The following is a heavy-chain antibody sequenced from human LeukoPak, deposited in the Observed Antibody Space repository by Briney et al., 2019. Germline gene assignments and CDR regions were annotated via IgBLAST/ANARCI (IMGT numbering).Heavy chain of an antibody. CDR3: ARDPSSSSRGYFDY. CDR2: ISYDGSNK. J-gene: IGHJ4*02. CDR1: GFTFSSYA. V-gene: IGHV3-30-3*01. Sequence: GGSLRLSCAASGFTFSSYAMHWVRQAPGKGLEWVAVISYDGSNKYYADSVKGRFTISRDNSKNTLYLQMNSLRAEDTAVYYCARDPSSSSRGYFDYWGQGTLVTVSS. D-gene: IGHD6-13*01.